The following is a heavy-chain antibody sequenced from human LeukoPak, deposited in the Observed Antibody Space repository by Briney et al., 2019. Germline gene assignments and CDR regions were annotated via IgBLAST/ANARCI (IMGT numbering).Heavy chain of an antibody. D-gene: IGHD6-19*01. J-gene: IGHJ4*02. CDR2: FDPEDGET. CDR3: ATLPAYSSGWSH. CDR1: GYTLTELS. V-gene: IGHV1-24*01. Sequence: GAPVKVSCKVSGYTLTELSMHWVRQAPGKGLEWMGGFDPEDGETIYAQKFQGRVTMTEDTSTDTAYMELSSLRSEDTAVYYCATLPAYSSGWSHWGQGTLVTVSS.